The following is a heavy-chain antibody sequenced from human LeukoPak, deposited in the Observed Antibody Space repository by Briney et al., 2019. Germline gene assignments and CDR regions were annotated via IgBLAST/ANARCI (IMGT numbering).Heavy chain of an antibody. Sequence: GSSVKVSCKASGGTFNSYAISWVRQAPGQGLEWMGGIIPIFGTTNYAQKFQGRVTITADESTSTAYMELNSLRAEDTAVYYCAKWSTAMGRNYFDYWGQGTLVTVSS. D-gene: IGHD5-18*01. CDR3: AKWSTAMGRNYFDY. V-gene: IGHV1-69*01. J-gene: IGHJ4*02. CDR1: GGTFNSYA. CDR2: IIPIFGTT.